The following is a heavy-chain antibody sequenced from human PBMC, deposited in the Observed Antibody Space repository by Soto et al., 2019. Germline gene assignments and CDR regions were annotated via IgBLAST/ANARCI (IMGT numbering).Heavy chain of an antibody. CDR2: INHSGST. Sequence: SETLSLTCAVYGGSFSGYYWSWIRQPPGKGLEWIGEINHSGSTNYNPSLKSRVTISVDTSKNQFSLKLSSVTAADTAVYYCARGLARYYDFWSGSRALNWFDPWGQGTLVT. CDR1: GGSFSGYY. CDR3: ARGLARYYDFWSGSRALNWFDP. D-gene: IGHD3-3*01. V-gene: IGHV4-34*01. J-gene: IGHJ5*02.